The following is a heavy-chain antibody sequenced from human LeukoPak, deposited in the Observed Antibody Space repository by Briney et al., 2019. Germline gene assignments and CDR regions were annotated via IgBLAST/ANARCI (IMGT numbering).Heavy chain of an antibody. CDR2: IYHSGST. V-gene: IGHV4-30-2*01. D-gene: IGHD3-3*01. CDR1: GGSISSGGYY. J-gene: IGHJ4*02. Sequence: SETLSLTCTVSGGSISSGGYYWSWIRQPPGKGLEWIGYIYHSGSTYYNPSLKSRVTISVDRSKNQFSLKLSSVTAADTAVYHCARDFWSGYVDYWGQGTLVTVSS. CDR3: ARDFWSGYVDY.